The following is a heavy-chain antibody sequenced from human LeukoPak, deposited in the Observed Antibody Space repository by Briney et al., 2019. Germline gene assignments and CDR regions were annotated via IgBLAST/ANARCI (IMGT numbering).Heavy chain of an antibody. CDR1: GFTFSDYY. J-gene: IGHJ5*02. V-gene: IGHV3-11*04. CDR2: ISSSDSTI. CDR3: ARAAAGTFGWFDP. Sequence: PGGSLRLSCAASGFTFSDYYMSWIRQAPGKGLEWVSYISSSDSTIYYADSVKGRFTISRDNSKNTLYLQMNSLRAEDTAVYYCARAAAGTFGWFDPWGQGTLVTVSS. D-gene: IGHD6-13*01.